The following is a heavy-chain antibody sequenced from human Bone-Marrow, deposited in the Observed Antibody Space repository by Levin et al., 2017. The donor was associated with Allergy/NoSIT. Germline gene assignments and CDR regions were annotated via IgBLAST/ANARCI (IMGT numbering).Heavy chain of an antibody. CDR1: GGSISTSY. V-gene: IGHV4-59*08. J-gene: IGHJ4*02. D-gene: IGHD5-18*01. CDR2: VYYSGST. Sequence: HSQTLSLTCTVSGGSISTSYWSWIRQPPGKGLEWIGYVYYSGSTNYNPSLKSRVTMSVDKSKNHFSLKLSSVTAADTALYYCVRHAGPIHLWLMDYWGQGTLVTVSS. CDR3: VRHAGPIHLWLMDY.